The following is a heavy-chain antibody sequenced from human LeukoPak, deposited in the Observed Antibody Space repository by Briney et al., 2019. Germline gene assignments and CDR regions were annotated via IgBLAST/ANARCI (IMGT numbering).Heavy chain of an antibody. J-gene: IGHJ4*02. D-gene: IGHD4-11*01. CDR2: IHYSGST. CDR1: GGSISSSSYY. CDR3: ARAIYSNYNFDY. V-gene: IGHV4-39*01. Sequence: SETLSLTCTVSGGSISSSSYYWGWIRQPPGQGLQWIGCIHYSGSTYYNPSLKSRITISVGTSKSQFSLKLSSVTAADTAVYYCARAIYSNYNFDYWGQGTLVTVSS.